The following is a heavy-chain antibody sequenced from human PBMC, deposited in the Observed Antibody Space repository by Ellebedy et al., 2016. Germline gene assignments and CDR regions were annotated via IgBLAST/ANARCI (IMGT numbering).Heavy chain of an antibody. D-gene: IGHD3-16*01. CDR1: RYTFTSFD. CDR3: ARPSPFYEPYSAFDY. J-gene: IGHJ4*02. Sequence: ASVKVSXKISRYTFTSFDINWVRQATGQGLEWLGWINPNSGNTGYAQKFQGRVTMTRDTSIRTAYMELSNLRSEDTAVYYCARPSPFYEPYSAFDYWGQGTLVTVSS. V-gene: IGHV1-8*01. CDR2: INPNSGNT.